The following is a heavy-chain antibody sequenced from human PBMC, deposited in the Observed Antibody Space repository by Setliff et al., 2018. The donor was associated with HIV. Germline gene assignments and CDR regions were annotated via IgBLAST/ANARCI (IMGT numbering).Heavy chain of an antibody. Sequence: GGSLRLSCAASGFTFSNAWMSWVRQAPGKGLEWVANINENGNEKYYVDSVKGRFTISRDNAKNSLYLQMNSLSAEDTAVYYCARDRIDIISDEPRDAFDIWGQGTMVTVSS. J-gene: IGHJ3*02. V-gene: IGHV3-7*01. CDR2: INENGNEK. CDR3: ARDRIDIISDEPRDAFDI. D-gene: IGHD2-15*01. CDR1: GFTFSNAW.